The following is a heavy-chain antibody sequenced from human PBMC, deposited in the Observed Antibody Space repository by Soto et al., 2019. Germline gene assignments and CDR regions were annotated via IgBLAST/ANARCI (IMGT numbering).Heavy chain of an antibody. Sequence: SETLSLTCAVYGGSFSGYYWSWIRQPPGKGLEWIGEINHSGSTNYNPSLKSRVTISVDTSKNQFSLKLSSVTAADTAVYYCARGDTYYYGSGSRKFDDRGQGTLVTVSS. J-gene: IGHJ4*02. D-gene: IGHD3-10*01. CDR1: GGSFSGYY. CDR3: ARGDTYYYGSGSRKFDD. CDR2: INHSGST. V-gene: IGHV4-34*01.